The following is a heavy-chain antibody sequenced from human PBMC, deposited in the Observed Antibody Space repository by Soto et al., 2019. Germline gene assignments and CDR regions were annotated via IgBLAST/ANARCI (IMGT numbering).Heavy chain of an antibody. CDR3: ARDRLIAARPKSYYYYGMDV. J-gene: IGHJ6*02. Sequence: ASVKVSCKASGYTFTSYGISWVRQAPGQGLEWMGWISAYNGNTNYAQKLQGRVTMTTDTSTSTAYMELRSLRSDDTAVYYCARDRLIAARPKSYYYYGMDVWGQGTTVNVSS. CDR1: GYTFTSYG. CDR2: ISAYNGNT. D-gene: IGHD6-6*01. V-gene: IGHV1-18*01.